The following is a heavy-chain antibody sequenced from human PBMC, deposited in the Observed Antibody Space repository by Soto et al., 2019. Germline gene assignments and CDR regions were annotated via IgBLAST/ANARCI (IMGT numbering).Heavy chain of an antibody. CDR2: ISAYNGNT. J-gene: IGHJ5*02. CDR1: GYTFTSYG. Sequence: ASVNVSCKASGYTFTSYGISWVRQAPGQGLEWMGWISAYNGNTNYAQKLQGRVTMTTDTSTSTAYMELRSLRSDDTAVYYCARGFGDILTGYYNWFDPWGQGTLVTVSS. D-gene: IGHD3-9*01. CDR3: ARGFGDILTGYYNWFDP. V-gene: IGHV1-18*01.